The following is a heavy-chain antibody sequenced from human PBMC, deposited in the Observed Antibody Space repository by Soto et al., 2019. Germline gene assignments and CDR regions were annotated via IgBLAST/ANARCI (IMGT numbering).Heavy chain of an antibody. CDR3: ARVPAGGNSDYFDY. J-gene: IGHJ4*02. CDR2: IYYTGST. CDR1: GGSISSGDYY. V-gene: IGHV4-30-4*01. Sequence: SSETLSLTCTVSGGSISSGDYYWSWIRQPPGKGLEWIGYIYYTGSTYYHPSLKSRVTMSVETSKNQFSLKLSSVTAADTAVYYCARVPAGGNSDYFDYWGQGTLVTVSS. D-gene: IGHD2-21*02.